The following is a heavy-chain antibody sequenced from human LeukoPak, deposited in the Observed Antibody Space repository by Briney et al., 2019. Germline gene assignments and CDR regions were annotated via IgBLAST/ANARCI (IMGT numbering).Heavy chain of an antibody. Sequence: GGSLRLSCAASGFTFSSYSMNWARQAPGKGLEWVSYISSSGGAIYYADSVKGRFTISRDNAKNSLYLQMNSLRVEDTAVYYCAREYSSSSGRAFDIWGQGTMVTVSS. D-gene: IGHD6-6*01. V-gene: IGHV3-48*01. CDR1: GFTFSSYS. J-gene: IGHJ3*02. CDR3: AREYSSSSGRAFDI. CDR2: ISSSGGAI.